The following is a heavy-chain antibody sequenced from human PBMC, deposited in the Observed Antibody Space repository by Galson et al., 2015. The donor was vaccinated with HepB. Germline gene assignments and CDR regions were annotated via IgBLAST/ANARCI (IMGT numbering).Heavy chain of an antibody. D-gene: IGHD3-3*01. CDR3: ALDNHKLRFLEWFKVH. V-gene: IGHV5-10-1*01. J-gene: IGHJ4*02. CDR2: IDPSDSYT. Sequence: QSGAEVKKPGESLRISCKGSGYSFTSYWISWVRQMPGKGLEWMGRIDPSDSYTNYSPSFQGHVTISADKSISTAYLQWSSLKASDTAMYYCALDNHKLRFLEWFKVHWGQGTLVTVSS. CDR1: GYSFTSYW.